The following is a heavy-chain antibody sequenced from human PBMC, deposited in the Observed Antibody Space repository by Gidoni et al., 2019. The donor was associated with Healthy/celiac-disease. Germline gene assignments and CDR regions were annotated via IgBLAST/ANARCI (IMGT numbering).Heavy chain of an antibody. CDR2: INPSGGST. Sequence: QVQLVQSGAEVKKPGASVKVSCKASGYTFTSYYMHWVRQAPGQGLEWMGIINPSGGSTSYAQKFQGRVTMTRDTSTSTVYMELSSLRSEDTAVYYCARVGRATTVTHYGMDVWGQGTTVTVSS. CDR1: GYTFTSYY. D-gene: IGHD4-17*01. CDR3: ARVGRATTVTHYGMDV. J-gene: IGHJ6*02. V-gene: IGHV1-46*03.